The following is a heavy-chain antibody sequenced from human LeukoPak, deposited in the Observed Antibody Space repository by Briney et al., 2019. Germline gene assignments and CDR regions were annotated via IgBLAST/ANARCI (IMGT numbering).Heavy chain of an antibody. Sequence: ASVKVSCKASGFTFTSSAMQWVRQARGQRLEWIGWIVVGSGNTNYAQKFQERVTITRDMSKSTAYMELSSLRSEDTAVYYCSATISGTAMVTSPVFDYWGQGTLVTVSS. CDR2: IVVGSGNT. D-gene: IGHD5-18*01. J-gene: IGHJ4*02. CDR1: GFTFTSSA. V-gene: IGHV1-58*02. CDR3: SATISGTAMVTSPVFDY.